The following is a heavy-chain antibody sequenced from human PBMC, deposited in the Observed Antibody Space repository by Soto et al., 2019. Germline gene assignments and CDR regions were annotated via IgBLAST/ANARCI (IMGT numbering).Heavy chain of an antibody. CDR2: ISGGSSST. Sequence: GGSLRLSRATSGFTFSSYAMSWVRQAPGKGLEWVSAISGGSSSTYYADSVKGRFTISRDNSKNSLYLQMNSLRDEDTAVYYCARAHSTDSWGQGTLVTVS. CDR1: GFTFSSYA. V-gene: IGHV3-23*01. J-gene: IGHJ4*02. CDR3: ARAHSTDS.